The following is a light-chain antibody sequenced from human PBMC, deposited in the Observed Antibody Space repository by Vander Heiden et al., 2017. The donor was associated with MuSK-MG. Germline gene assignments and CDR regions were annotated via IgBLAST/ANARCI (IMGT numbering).Light chain of an antibody. CDR2: GNN. Sequence: QSVLTQPPSVSGAPGQRATISCTGSSSNIGAYYDVHWYQHLPGTAPKLLIYGNNNRPLGVPDRFSGSRSGTSASLAITGLQAEDEADYYCQSYDSSLSGCVFGTGTKVTVL. V-gene: IGLV1-40*01. J-gene: IGLJ1*01. CDR1: SSNIGAYYD. CDR3: QSYDSSLSGCV.